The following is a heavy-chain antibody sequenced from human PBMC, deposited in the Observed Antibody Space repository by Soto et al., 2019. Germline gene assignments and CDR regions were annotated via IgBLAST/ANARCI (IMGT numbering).Heavy chain of an antibody. Sequence: QVQLQGSGPGQVKPSETLSLTYTVSGDSISDYFYWSWIRQPAGKGLEWIGRIYTDGTTKYNPSLKSRVTLSLDKSNNQFSRRLSSVTAADTSVYYFASEVRGGFTGIFDQWGRGSRVTVSS. V-gene: IGHV4-4*07. D-gene: IGHD2-15*01. CDR3: ASEVRGGFTGIFDQ. CDR2: IYTDGTT. CDR1: GDSISDYFY. J-gene: IGHJ4*02.